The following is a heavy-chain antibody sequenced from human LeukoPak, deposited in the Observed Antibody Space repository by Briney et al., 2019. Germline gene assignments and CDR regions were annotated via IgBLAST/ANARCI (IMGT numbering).Heavy chain of an antibody. CDR1: GYNFTPYW. CDR3: ARHFHPAESTGGYFDL. V-gene: IGHV5-51*01. D-gene: IGHD1-14*01. J-gene: IGHJ2*01. CDR2: TFAGYSYT. Sequence: GESPQISCQSSGYNFTPYWIVWVRQKPGKGLEWMGITFAGYSYTIYSPSFQGQVTISVDKSISTAYLQWSSLKASDTAMYYCARHFHPAESTGGYFDLWGRGTLVTVSA.